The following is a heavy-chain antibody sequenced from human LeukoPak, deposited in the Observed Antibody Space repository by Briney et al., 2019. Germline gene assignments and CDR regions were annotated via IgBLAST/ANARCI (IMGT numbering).Heavy chain of an antibody. Sequence: GGSLRLSCAASGFTVSNTFMSWVRQAPGKGLEWVSVIYSVGTTYYADSVKGRFTISRDNSKNTLYLQMNSLRAEDTAVYYCASGGMGARKYYSDPFHYRGQGTLVTVSS. V-gene: IGHV3-53*01. J-gene: IGHJ4*02. CDR3: ASGGMGARKYYSDPFHY. D-gene: IGHD3-10*01. CDR2: IYSVGTT. CDR1: GFTVSNTF.